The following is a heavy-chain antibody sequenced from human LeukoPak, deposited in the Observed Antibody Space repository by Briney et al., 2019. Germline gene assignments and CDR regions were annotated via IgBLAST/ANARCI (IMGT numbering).Heavy chain of an antibody. CDR3: ARGRSIAVGGTEYFQH. V-gene: IGHV1-2*02. Sequence: ASVKVSCKASGYTFTGYYMHWVRQAPGQGLEWMGWINPNSGGTNYAQKFQGRVTMTRDMSTSTVYMELSSLRSEDTAVYYCARGRSIAVGGTEYFQHWGQGTLVTVSS. CDR2: INPNSGGT. CDR1: GYTFTGYY. D-gene: IGHD6-19*01. J-gene: IGHJ1*01.